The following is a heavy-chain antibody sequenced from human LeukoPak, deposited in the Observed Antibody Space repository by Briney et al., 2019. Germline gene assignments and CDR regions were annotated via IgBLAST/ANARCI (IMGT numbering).Heavy chain of an antibody. V-gene: IGHV1-69*04. CDR2: IIPILGIA. CDR1: GGTFSSYA. Sequence: SVKVSCKASGGTFSSYAIGWVRQAPGQGLEWMGRIIPILGIANYAQEFQGRVTITADKSTSTAYMELSSLRSEDTAVYYCARGNHFFGVVIYYGMDVWGQGTTVTVSS. D-gene: IGHD3-3*01. J-gene: IGHJ6*02. CDR3: ARGNHFFGVVIYYGMDV.